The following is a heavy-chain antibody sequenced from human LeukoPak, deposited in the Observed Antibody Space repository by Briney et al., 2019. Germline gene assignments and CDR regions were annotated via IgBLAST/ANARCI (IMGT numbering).Heavy chain of an antibody. V-gene: IGHV3-33*01. CDR2: IWYDGSNK. CDR1: GFTFSSYG. J-gene: IGHJ4*02. CDR3: ARDLDYYHDSSGLTY. D-gene: IGHD3-22*01. Sequence: GRSLRLSCAASGFTFSSYGMHWVRQAPGKGLEWVAVIWYDGSNKYYADSVKGRFTISRDNSKNTLYLQMNSLRAEDTAVYYCARDLDYYHDSSGLTYWGQGTLVTVSS.